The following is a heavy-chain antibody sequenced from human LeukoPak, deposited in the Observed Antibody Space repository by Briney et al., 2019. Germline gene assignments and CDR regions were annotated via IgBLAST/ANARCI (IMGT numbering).Heavy chain of an antibody. Sequence: SETLSLTCTVSGGSITNYYWSWIRQPPGKGLEWIGYIYYSGCTNYNPSLKSRVTISVDTSKNQFSLKLSSVTAADTAVYYCARDKSPGDYWGQGTLVTVSS. V-gene: IGHV4-59*01. CDR1: GGSITNYY. J-gene: IGHJ4*02. CDR2: IYYSGCT. CDR3: ARDKSPGDY.